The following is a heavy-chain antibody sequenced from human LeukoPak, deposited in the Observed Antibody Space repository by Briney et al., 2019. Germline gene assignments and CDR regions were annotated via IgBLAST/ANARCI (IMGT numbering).Heavy chain of an antibody. V-gene: IGHV3-21*01. J-gene: IGHJ3*02. CDR3: ARDVGGGLVPFDI. Sequence: GSLTLSCAVSGFTISSNKLYWGCQGQGPGLGWVSSISCNSNYIYYADSVKGRFTISRDNAKNSLYLQMNSLRAEDTAVYYCARDVGGGLVPFDIWGQGTMVTVSS. CDR1: GFTISSNK. D-gene: IGHD2-2*01. CDR2: ISCNSNYI.